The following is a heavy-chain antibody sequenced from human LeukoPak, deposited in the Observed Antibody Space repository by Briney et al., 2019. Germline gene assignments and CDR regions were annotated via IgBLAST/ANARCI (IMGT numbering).Heavy chain of an antibody. Sequence: GGSLRLSCVASDFIFSSYGMHWVRQAPGKGLEWVAVIGSDGGNEDYADSVKGRFTISRDNSKNTMFLQMNSLRDDDTAIYYCAREYYYASGFMDVRGQGTTVIVS. CDR1: DFIFSSYG. CDR2: IGSDGGNE. CDR3: AREYYYASGFMDV. V-gene: IGHV3-33*01. J-gene: IGHJ6*02. D-gene: IGHD3-10*01.